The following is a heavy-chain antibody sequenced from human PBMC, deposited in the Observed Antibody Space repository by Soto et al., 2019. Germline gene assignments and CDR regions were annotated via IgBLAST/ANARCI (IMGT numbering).Heavy chain of an antibody. D-gene: IGHD2-2*01. J-gene: IGHJ6*02. CDR3: RRSTRYSTDV. V-gene: IGHV4-39*01. CDR1: GDSIRSSSY. CDR2: ISSTGNT. Sequence: QLQLQESGPGLVKPSETLSLTCTVSGDSIRSSSYCGWIRQPPGKGLEWIGSISSTGNTSYNPSLNSQVTISVETSKNQFSLNVISVTAADTAVYYCRRSTRYSTDVWGQGTTVPVSS.